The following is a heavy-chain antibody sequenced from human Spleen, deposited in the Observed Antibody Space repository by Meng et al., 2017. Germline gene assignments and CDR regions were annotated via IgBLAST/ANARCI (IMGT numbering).Heavy chain of an antibody. D-gene: IGHD6-19*01. J-gene: IGHJ3*02. V-gene: IGHV3-30*12. CDR1: GFTFSSYG. CDR2: ISYDGSNK. Sequence: GESLKISCAASGFTFSSYGMHWVRQAPGEGLEWVAVISYDGSNKYYADSVKGRFTISRDNAKNSLYLQMNSLRAEDTAVYYCARVPGIAVAGRKDAFDIWGQGTMVTVSS. CDR3: ARVPGIAVAGRKDAFDI.